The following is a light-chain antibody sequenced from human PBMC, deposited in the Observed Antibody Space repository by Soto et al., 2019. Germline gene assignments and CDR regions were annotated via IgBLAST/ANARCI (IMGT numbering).Light chain of an antibody. J-gene: IGLJ1*01. V-gene: IGLV2-14*01. Sequence: ALAQPASVSGSPGQSITISCTGTSSDVGRYNHVSWYQHHPGKAPKLIISEVSNRPSGVSNRFSGSKSGYTASLTISGLQAEDEADYYCNSHTSGDFRVFGTGTKVTVL. CDR3: NSHTSGDFRV. CDR2: EVS. CDR1: SSDVGRYNH.